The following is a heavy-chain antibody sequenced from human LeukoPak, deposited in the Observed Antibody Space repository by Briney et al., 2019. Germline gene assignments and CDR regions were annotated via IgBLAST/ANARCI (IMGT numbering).Heavy chain of an antibody. J-gene: IGHJ4*02. CDR2: ISSSSSYT. CDR1: GFTLSDYY. CDR3: ARGGMLHPYFDY. D-gene: IGHD2-8*01. V-gene: IGHV3-11*06. Sequence: KSGGSLRLSCAASGFTLSDYYMSWIRQAPGKGLEWVSYISSSSSYTNYADSVKGRFTISRDNAKNSLYLQMNSLRAEDTAVYYCARGGMLHPYFDYWGQGTLVTVSS.